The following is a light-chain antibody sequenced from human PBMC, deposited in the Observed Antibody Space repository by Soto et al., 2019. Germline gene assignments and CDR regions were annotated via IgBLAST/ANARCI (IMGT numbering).Light chain of an antibody. CDR3: QQYKSWPPAWT. Sequence: LMTQSPATLSVSPGERATLSCRASQSVSGKLAWYQQKPGQAPRLLIYGAFTRATGIPARFSGTGSGTDFTLTISSLEPEDFAIYYCQQYKSWPPAWTFGQGTKVDI. J-gene: IGKJ1*01. CDR1: QSVSGK. CDR2: GAF. V-gene: IGKV3-15*01.